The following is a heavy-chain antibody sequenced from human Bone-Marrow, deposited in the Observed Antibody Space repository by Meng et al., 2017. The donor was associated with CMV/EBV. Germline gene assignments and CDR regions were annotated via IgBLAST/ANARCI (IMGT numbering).Heavy chain of an antibody. CDR1: GGTFSSYA. CDR2: IIPILGIA. D-gene: IGHD3-3*01. Sequence: SVKVSCKASGGTFSSYAISWVRQAPGQGLEWMGGIIPILGIANYAQKFQGRVTITADKSTSTAYMELSSLRSEDTAVYYCARDDFWSGYQKYVDYWGQGTLVTVPS. V-gene: IGHV1-69*10. J-gene: IGHJ4*02. CDR3: ARDDFWSGYQKYVDY.